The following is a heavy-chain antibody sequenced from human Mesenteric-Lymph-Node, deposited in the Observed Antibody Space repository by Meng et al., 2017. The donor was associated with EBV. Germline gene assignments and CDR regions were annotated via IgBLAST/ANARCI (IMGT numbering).Heavy chain of an antibody. D-gene: IGHD3-10*01. Sequence: QLQLQRPGPGLVKPSETLSLPCTVSGGSISSSSYYWGWIRQPPGQGLEWIGSFYYSGSTYYNPSLKSRVTISEHTSKNQFSLKLSSVTAADTAVYYCARVLLRGVILLWGQGTRVTVSS. CDR1: GGSISSSSYY. V-gene: IGHV4-39*07. CDR2: FYYSGST. J-gene: IGHJ4*02. CDR3: ARVLLRGVILL.